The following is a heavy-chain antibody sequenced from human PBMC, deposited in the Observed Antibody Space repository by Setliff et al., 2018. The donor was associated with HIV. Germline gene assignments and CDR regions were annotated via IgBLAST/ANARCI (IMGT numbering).Heavy chain of an antibody. CDR1: GLTFSIYD. Sequence: GESLKISCAASGLTFSIYDMHWVRQAAGKGLEWVSGIGRGGDTYYLGSVKGRFTISRENAKNSLYLQMNSLTAGDTAVYFCAGIGDYSISGVDFHIWGQGTMLTVSS. D-gene: IGHD4-4*01. CDR3: AGIGDYSISGVDFHI. J-gene: IGHJ3*02. CDR2: IGRGGDT. V-gene: IGHV3-13*01.